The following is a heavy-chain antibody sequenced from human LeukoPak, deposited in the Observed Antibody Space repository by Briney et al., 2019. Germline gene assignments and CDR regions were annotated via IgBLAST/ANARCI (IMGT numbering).Heavy chain of an antibody. D-gene: IGHD5-18*01. CDR1: GGSIRSTTHY. CDR3: ARVLGRRGWLGPFDY. V-gene: IGHV4-39*07. J-gene: IGHJ4*02. CDR2: IYYSGNT. Sequence: SETLSLTCTVSGGSIRSTTHYWGWIRQPPGKGLEWIGSIYYSGNTYHSPSLMSRVTISVDTSKNQFSLKLSSVTAADTAVYYCARVLGRRGWLGPFDYWGQGTLVTVSS.